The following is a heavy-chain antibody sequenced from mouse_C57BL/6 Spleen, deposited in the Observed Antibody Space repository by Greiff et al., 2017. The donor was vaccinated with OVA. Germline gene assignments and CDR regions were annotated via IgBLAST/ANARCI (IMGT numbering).Heavy chain of an antibody. CDR2: IHPNSGST. V-gene: IGHV1-64*01. CDR3: AQAAQAPLAY. D-gene: IGHD3-2*02. CDR1: GYTFTSYW. J-gene: IGHJ3*01. Sequence: QVQLQQPGAELVKPGASVKLSCKASGYTFTSYWMHWVKQRPGQGLEWIGMIHPNSGSTNYNEKFKSKATLTVDKSSSTAYMQRSSLTSEDSAVDYCAQAAQAPLAYWGQGTLVTVSA.